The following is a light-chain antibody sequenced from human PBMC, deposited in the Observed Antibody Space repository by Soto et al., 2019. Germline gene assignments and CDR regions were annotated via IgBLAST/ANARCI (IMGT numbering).Light chain of an antibody. J-gene: IGKJ1*01. Sequence: DIQMTQSPSTLSASVGDRVTITCRASQSISSWLAWYQQKPGTAPKLLIYKASTLQSGVPSRFSGSGSGTEFTLTISSLQPDDSATYYCQQDNDNRTFGQGTKVEIK. CDR2: KAS. CDR1: QSISSW. CDR3: QQDNDNRT. V-gene: IGKV1-5*03.